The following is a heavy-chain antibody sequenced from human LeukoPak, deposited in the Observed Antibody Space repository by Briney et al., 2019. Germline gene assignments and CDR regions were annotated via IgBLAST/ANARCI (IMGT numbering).Heavy chain of an antibody. CDR2: ITGSSYNK. CDR3: GVGASSASEFDY. Sequence: GGSLRLSCAASGFTFSDYALNWVRQAPGKGREWISSITGSSYNKYYAESLKGRVTISRDNAKNSLYLQMDSLRAEDTAVYYCGVGASSASEFDYWGQGTLVTVSS. CDR1: GFTFSDYA. D-gene: IGHD1-26*01. J-gene: IGHJ4*02. V-gene: IGHV3-21*01.